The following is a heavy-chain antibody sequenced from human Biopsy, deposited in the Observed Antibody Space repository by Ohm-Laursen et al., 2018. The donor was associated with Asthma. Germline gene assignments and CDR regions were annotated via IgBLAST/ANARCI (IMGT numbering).Heavy chain of an antibody. CDR2: MHHSGSP. CDR1: GGSITSSSYY. D-gene: IGHD2-21*02. CDR3: ARGISRVTGLFDHFDS. J-gene: IGHJ4*02. Sequence: GTLSLTCTVSGGSITSSSYYWGWIRQPPGKGMEWIGSMHHSGSPYYQPSLKSRAPISVDTSKNQFSLKLRSVTAADAAVYYCARGISRVTGLFDHFDSWGQGTLVTVSS. V-gene: IGHV4-39*07.